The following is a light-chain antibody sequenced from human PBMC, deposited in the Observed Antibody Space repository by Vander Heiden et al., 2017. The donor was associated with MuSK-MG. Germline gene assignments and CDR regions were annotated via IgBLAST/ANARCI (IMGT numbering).Light chain of an antibody. J-gene: IGLJ2*01. Sequence: SYVLTQPPSVSVAPGKTARITCGGNNLGSKSVHWYQQKPGQAPVLVIYYDSDRPSGIPERFSGSNSGNTATLTISRVEAGDEADYYCQVWDRSSDHVVFGGGTKLTVL. CDR2: YDS. V-gene: IGLV3-21*04. CDR3: QVWDRSSDHVV. CDR1: NLGSKS.